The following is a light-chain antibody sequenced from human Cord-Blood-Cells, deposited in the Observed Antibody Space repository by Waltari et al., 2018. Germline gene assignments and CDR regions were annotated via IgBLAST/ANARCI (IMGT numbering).Light chain of an antibody. CDR2: WAS. J-gene: IGKJ5*01. CDR3: QQYYSTPIT. V-gene: IGKV4-1*01. CDR1: QSVLYNSNNKNY. Sequence: DIVMTQSPDSLAVSLCGGATINCKSSQSVLYNSNNKNYLAWYQQKPGQPPKLLIDWASTRESGVPDRFSGSGSGTDFTLTISSLQAEDVAVYYCQQYYSTPITFGQGTRLEIK.